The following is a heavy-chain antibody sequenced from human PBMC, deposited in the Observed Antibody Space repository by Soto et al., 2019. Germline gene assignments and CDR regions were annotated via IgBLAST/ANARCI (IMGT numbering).Heavy chain of an antibody. CDR1: GFTFSSYA. D-gene: IGHD3-3*01. CDR2: ISGSGTNT. CDR3: AKGNTYSDFWSGYFGDS. V-gene: IGHV3-23*01. Sequence: EVQLLESGGGLVQPGGSLRLSCAASGFTFSSYAMSWVRQAPGKGLEWVSGISGSGTNTYYADSVKGRFTISRDNSKNTLYLQMNSLRAEDTAVYYCAKGNTYSDFWSGYFGDSWGQGTLVTVSS. J-gene: IGHJ4*02.